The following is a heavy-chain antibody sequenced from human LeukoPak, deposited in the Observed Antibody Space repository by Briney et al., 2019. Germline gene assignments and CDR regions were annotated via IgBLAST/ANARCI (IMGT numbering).Heavy chain of an antibody. J-gene: IGHJ4*02. V-gene: IGHV3-23*01. Sequence: GGSLRLSCAAPGFTFSSYALTWDRQAPGKGLEWVSTISNSGGSTYYADSVKGRFTISRDNSKNALYLQMNSLRAEDTAIYYCAKESSSGGLDYWGQGTLVTVSS. CDR1: GFTFSSYA. CDR2: ISNSGGST. D-gene: IGHD6-19*01. CDR3: AKESSSGGLDY.